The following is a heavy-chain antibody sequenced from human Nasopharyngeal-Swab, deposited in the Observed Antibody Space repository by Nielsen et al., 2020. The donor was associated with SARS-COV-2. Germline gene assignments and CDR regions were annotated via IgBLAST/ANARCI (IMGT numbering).Heavy chain of an antibody. V-gene: IGHV3-48*01. J-gene: IGHJ4*02. CDR2: ISSSNSTI. Sequence: GESLKISCAASGFTFSSYSMNWVRQAPGKGLEWVSYISSSNSTIYYADSVKGRFTISRDNAKNSLYLQMNSLRAEDTAVYYCARDGSGYYLDYWGQGTLVTVSS. CDR3: ARDGSGYYLDY. D-gene: IGHD3-3*01. CDR1: GFTFSSYS.